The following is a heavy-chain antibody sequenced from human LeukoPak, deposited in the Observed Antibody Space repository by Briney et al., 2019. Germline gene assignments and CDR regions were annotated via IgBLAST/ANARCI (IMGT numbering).Heavy chain of an antibody. D-gene: IGHD2-15*01. Sequence: GGSLRLSCAASGFTFSSYSMNWVRQAPGKGLEWVANIKQDESERYYVDSVKGRFTISRDNAKNSLYLQMNSLRVEDTGVYYCARDRSSWALWGQGTLVTVSS. CDR3: ARDRSSWAL. CDR2: IKQDESER. V-gene: IGHV3-7*01. J-gene: IGHJ4*02. CDR1: GFTFSSYS.